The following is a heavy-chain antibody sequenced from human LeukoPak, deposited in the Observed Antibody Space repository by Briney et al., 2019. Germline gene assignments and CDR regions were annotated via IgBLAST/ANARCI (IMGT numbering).Heavy chain of an antibody. J-gene: IGHJ5*02. CDR2: IKQDGSEK. Sequence: GGSLRLSCVASGFTFSSHWMSYVRQAPGKGLEWVADIKQDGSEKYYVDSVRGRFTVSRDNDKNSLYLEMNSLRDEDTAVYYCLQYNSENTWGQGTLVTVSS. D-gene: IGHD1-14*01. V-gene: IGHV3-7*01. CDR1: GFTFSSHW. CDR3: LQYNSENT.